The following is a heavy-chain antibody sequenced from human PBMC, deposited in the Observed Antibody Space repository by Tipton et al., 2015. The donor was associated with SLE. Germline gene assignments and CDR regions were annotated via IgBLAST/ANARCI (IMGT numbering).Heavy chain of an antibody. CDR1: VVSISTYY. Sequence: TLSLTCTVSVVSISTYYWPWFRHPPGKRREWIAHIYHNGDTNYSPSLKSRATISIDTSKNRFSLKLTSVTTADTAVYYCARGSGESFYNSWGQGTRVIVSS. CDR3: ARGSGESFYNS. CDR2: IYHNGDT. V-gene: IGHV4-59*01. J-gene: IGHJ4*02. D-gene: IGHD2-15*01.